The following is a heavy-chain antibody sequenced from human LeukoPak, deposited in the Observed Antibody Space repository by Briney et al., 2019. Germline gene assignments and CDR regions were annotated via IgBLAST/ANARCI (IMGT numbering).Heavy chain of an antibody. V-gene: IGHV2-5*02. CDR3: AHRRGGVFDY. J-gene: IGHJ4*02. CDR2: IYWDDEE. Sequence: SGPTLVHPTPTLTLTCTFSGFSLSSRGAAEGWNRQPPGKALEWLELIYWDDEEHCSPSLKNRLTITKAVSKNQVVLTMANMDPVDTATYYCAHRRGGVFDYWGQGTLVTVCS. D-gene: IGHD2-8*02. CDR1: GFSLSSRGAA.